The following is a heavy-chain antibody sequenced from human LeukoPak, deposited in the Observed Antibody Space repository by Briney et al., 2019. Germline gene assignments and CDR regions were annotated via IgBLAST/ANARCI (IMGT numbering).Heavy chain of an antibody. CDR3: ARGPDYGGNSDAFDI. D-gene: IGHD4-23*01. Sequence: ALVKVSCKASGYTFTSYGISWVRQAPGQGLEWMGWISAYNGNTNYAQKLQGRVTMTTDTSTGTAYMELRSLRSDDTAVYYCARGPDYGGNSDAFDIWGRGTMVTVSS. CDR2: ISAYNGNT. CDR1: GYTFTSYG. V-gene: IGHV1-18*01. J-gene: IGHJ3*02.